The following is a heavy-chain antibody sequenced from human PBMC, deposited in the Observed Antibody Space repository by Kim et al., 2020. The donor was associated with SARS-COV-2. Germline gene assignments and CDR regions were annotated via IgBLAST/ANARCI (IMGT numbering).Heavy chain of an antibody. D-gene: IGHD1-1*01. J-gene: IGHJ4*02. CDR3: AKRMGGTSFYFDY. Sequence: CADSVGGRVTISRDNAENSLYLQMSTLRAEDTALYYCAKRMGGTSFYFDYWGQGNLVTVSS. V-gene: IGHV3-9*01.